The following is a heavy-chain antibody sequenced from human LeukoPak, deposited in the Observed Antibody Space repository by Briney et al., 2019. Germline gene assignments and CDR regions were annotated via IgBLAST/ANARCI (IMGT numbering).Heavy chain of an antibody. Sequence: ASVKVSCKASGYTFTSYGISWVRQAPGQGLEWMGRIIPTLGIANYAQKFQGRVTITADKSTNTDYMELSSLRSEDTAVYYCARDRPPPDSGSGWMHAFDIWGQGTMVTVSS. CDR3: ARDRPPPDSGSGWMHAFDI. V-gene: IGHV1-69*04. CDR1: GYTFTSYG. J-gene: IGHJ3*02. D-gene: IGHD3-10*01. CDR2: IIPTLGIA.